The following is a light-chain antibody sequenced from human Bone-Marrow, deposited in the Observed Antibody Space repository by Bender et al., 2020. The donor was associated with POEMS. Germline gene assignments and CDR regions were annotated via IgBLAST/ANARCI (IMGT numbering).Light chain of an antibody. Sequence: QSALTQPASVSGSPGQSITISCAGTSSDVGTYNLVSWYQQHPGEAPKLMIYEVSKRPSGVPDRFSGSKSGNTASLSVSGLQAEDEADYYCSSYGGSNNVIFGGGTKLTVL. CDR2: EVS. CDR1: SSDVGTYNL. V-gene: IGLV2-8*01. CDR3: SSYGGSNNVI. J-gene: IGLJ2*01.